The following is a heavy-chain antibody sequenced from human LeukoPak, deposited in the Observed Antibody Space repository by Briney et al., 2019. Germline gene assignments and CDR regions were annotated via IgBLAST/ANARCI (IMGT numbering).Heavy chain of an antibody. D-gene: IGHD3-10*01. Sequence: GGSLRLSCAASRFTFSSYSMNWVRQAPGKGLEWVSSISSSSSYIYYADSVKGRFTISRDNAKNSLYLQMNSLRAEDTAVYYCARDGAMVQDYYYYMDVWGKGTTVTVSS. CDR1: RFTFSSYS. J-gene: IGHJ6*03. CDR2: ISSSSSYI. CDR3: ARDGAMVQDYYYYMDV. V-gene: IGHV3-21*01.